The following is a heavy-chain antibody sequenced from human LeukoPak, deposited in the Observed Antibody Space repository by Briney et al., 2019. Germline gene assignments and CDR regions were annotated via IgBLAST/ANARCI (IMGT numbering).Heavy chain of an antibody. Sequence: PGGSLRLSCAASGFTFNAFGMNWVRQAPGKGLEWVSYIGTTSGAIYYADSVKGRFTISRDSAKNSLYLQMNSLRAEDTAVYYCAREWGIAVAGTFAYWGQGTLVTVSS. CDR1: GFTFNAFG. CDR3: AREWGIAVAGTFAY. D-gene: IGHD6-19*01. CDR2: IGTTSGAI. J-gene: IGHJ4*02. V-gene: IGHV3-48*01.